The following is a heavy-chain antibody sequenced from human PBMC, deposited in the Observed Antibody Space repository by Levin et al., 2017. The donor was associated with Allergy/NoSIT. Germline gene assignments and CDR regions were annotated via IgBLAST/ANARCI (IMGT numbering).Heavy chain of an antibody. CDR2: ISWDGGST. V-gene: IGHV3-43*01. J-gene: IGHJ4*02. CDR3: AKDLGVRGVIDLVDY. D-gene: IGHD3-10*01. CDR1: GFTFDDYT. Sequence: GESLKISCAASGFTFDDYTMHWVRQAPGKGLEWVSLISWDGGSTYYADSVKGRFTISRDNSKNSLYLQMNSLRTEDTALYYCAKDLGVRGVIDLVDYWGQGTLVTVSS.